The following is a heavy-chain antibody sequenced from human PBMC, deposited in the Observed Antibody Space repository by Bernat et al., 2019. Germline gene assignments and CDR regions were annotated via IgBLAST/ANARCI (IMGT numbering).Heavy chain of an antibody. J-gene: IGHJ5*02. CDR1: GFSLSTSGMC. V-gene: IGHV2-70*15. D-gene: IGHD5-12*01. CDR3: ARMIYSGYDYVGWFDP. CDR2: IDWDDDK. Sequence: QVTLRESGPALVKPTQTLTLTCTFSGFSLSTSGMCVSWIRQPPGKALEWLARIDWDDDKYYSTSLKTRLTISKDTSKNQVVLTMTNMDPMDTATYYCARMIYSGYDYVGWFDPWGQGTLVTVSS.